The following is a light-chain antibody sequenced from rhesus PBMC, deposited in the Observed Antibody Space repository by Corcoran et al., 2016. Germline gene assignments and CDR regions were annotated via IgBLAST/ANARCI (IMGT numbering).Light chain of an antibody. CDR1: QGINNY. CDR3: QQYNNSPYS. V-gene: IGKV1-66*01. J-gene: IGKJ2*01. Sequence: DIQMTQSPSSLSASVGDRVTITCRASQGINNYLSWYQQKPGKAPKALTYYASSLETGVPSRFSGSRSWTDYTLTISSLQPEDIATYYWQQYNNSPYSFGQGTKVEIK. CDR2: YAS.